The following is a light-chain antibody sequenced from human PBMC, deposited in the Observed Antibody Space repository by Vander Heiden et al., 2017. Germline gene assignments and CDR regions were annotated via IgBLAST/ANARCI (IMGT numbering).Light chain of an antibody. CDR1: RSDIGGYNY. Sequence: SALTQPASVSGSPGQSITISCTVSRSDIGGYNYVSGYQPPPGQDPNLMIYDDSDRPSGVSNRFSGSKCGNTASLTISGLQAEDEADYYCCAYTSSSTLCVFGTGTKVTVL. J-gene: IGLJ1*01. CDR3: CAYTSSSTLCV. CDR2: DDS. V-gene: IGLV2-14*03.